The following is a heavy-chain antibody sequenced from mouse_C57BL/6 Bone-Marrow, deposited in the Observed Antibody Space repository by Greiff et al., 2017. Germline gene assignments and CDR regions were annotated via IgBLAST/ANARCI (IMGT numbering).Heavy chain of an antibody. V-gene: IGHV1-59*01. Sequence: QVQLQQPGAELVRPGTSVKLSCKASGYTFTSYWMHWVKQRPGQGLEWIGVIDPSDSYTNYNQKFKGKATLTVDTSSSTAYMQLSSLTSEDSAVNYCAKRDGYYRFAYWGQGTLVTVSA. J-gene: IGHJ3*01. CDR3: AKRDGYYRFAY. CDR2: IDPSDSYT. D-gene: IGHD2-3*01. CDR1: GYTFTSYW.